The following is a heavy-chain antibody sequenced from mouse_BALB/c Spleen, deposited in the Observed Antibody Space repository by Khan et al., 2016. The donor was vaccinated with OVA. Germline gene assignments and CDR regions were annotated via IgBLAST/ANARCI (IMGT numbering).Heavy chain of an antibody. CDR2: IYWDDEK. V-gene: IGHV8-12*01. D-gene: IGHD2-2*01. CDR3: ARNRDGYDPWFAY. J-gene: IGHJ3*01. CDR1: GFSLTTYGMG. Sequence: QVTLKESGPGLLQSSQTLSLTCSFSGFSLTTYGMGLGWHRPPSGLGLMWLTHIYWDDEKCSNQSLKSRLRIAKDTYRYQVFLRIISMDTADTATYYCARNRDGYDPWFAYWGQGTLVTVSS.